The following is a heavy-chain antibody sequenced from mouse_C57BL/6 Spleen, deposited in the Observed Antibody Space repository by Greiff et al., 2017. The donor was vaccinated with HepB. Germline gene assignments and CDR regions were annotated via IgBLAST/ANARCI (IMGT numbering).Heavy chain of an antibody. Sequence: VQLQQPGAELVKPGASVKMSCKASGYTFTSYWITWVKQRPGQGLEWIGDIYPGSGSTNYNEKFKSKATLTVDTSSSTAYMQLSSLTSEDSAVYYCARPGYYGSSGFAYWGQGTLVTVSA. D-gene: IGHD1-1*01. CDR1: GYTFTSYW. J-gene: IGHJ3*01. V-gene: IGHV1-55*01. CDR2: IYPGSGST. CDR3: ARPGYYGSSGFAY.